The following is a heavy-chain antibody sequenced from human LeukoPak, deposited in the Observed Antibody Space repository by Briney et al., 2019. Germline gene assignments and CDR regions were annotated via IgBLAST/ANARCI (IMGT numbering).Heavy chain of an antibody. CDR2: INHSGST. Sequence: SETLSLTCAVYGGSFSGYYWSWIRQPPGKGLEWIGEINHSGSTNYNPSLKSRGTISVDTSKNQFSLKLSSVTTADTAVYYCARGQSNGSWYYYYYYYYMDVWGKGTTVTVSS. D-gene: IGHD6-13*01. CDR3: ARGQSNGSWYYYYYYYYMDV. V-gene: IGHV4-34*01. CDR1: GGSFSGYY. J-gene: IGHJ6*03.